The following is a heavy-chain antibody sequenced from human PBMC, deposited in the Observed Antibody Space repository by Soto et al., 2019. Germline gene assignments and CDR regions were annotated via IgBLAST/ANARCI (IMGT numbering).Heavy chain of an antibody. Sequence: LRLSCAASGFTFSTYAMQWVRQAPGKGLEWVAVISYDGSNKYYADSVKGRFTIPRDNSKNTLYLQMNSLRAEDTAVYYCARDRPSPYCSSTSCSSYFDYWGQGTLVTVSS. CDR3: ARDRPSPYCSSTSCSSYFDY. J-gene: IGHJ4*02. V-gene: IGHV3-30-3*01. D-gene: IGHD2-2*01. CDR2: ISYDGSNK. CDR1: GFTFSTYA.